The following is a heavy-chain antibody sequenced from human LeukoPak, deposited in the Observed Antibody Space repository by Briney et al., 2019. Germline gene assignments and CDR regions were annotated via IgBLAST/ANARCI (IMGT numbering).Heavy chain of an antibody. Sequence: GGSLRLSCAASGLTFSSYAMSWVRQAPGKGLEWVSAISGSGGSTYYADSVKGRFTISRDNSKNTLYLQMNSLGAEDTAVYYCAKDHYYDSSGYYWDEYFQHWGQGTLVTVSS. CDR3: AKDHYYDSSGYYWDEYFQH. V-gene: IGHV3-23*01. CDR1: GLTFSSYA. D-gene: IGHD3-22*01. CDR2: ISGSGGST. J-gene: IGHJ1*01.